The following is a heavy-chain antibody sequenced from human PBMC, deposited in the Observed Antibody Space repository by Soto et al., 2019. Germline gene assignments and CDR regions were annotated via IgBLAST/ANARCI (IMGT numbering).Heavy chain of an antibody. J-gene: IGHJ3*02. CDR2: ISWNSGSI. CDR3: AKFTPLSQYDILTGDGEAFDI. D-gene: IGHD3-9*01. Sequence: EVQLVESGGGLVQPGRSLRLSCAASGFTFDDYAMHWVRQAPGKGLEWVSGISWNSGSIGYADSVKGRFTISRDNAKNSLYLQMNSLRAEDTALYYCAKFTPLSQYDILTGDGEAFDIWGQGTMVTVSS. CDR1: GFTFDDYA. V-gene: IGHV3-9*01.